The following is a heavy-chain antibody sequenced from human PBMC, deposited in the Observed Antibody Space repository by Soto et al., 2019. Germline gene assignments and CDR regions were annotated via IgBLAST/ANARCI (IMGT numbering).Heavy chain of an antibody. CDR2: FSYSGNT. V-gene: IGHV4-39*07. CDR1: GGFISSSNNYY. CDR3: ARSRGHFWRVGGAFDI. D-gene: IGHD3-3*02. Sequence: SETLSLTCTVSGGFISSSNNYYWGWIRQPPGKGLEWIGSFSYSGNTYYNPSLQSRVSISLDTSKNQFSLKLSSVTAADTAVYYCARSRGHFWRVGGAFDIWGQGTMVTVSS. J-gene: IGHJ3*02.